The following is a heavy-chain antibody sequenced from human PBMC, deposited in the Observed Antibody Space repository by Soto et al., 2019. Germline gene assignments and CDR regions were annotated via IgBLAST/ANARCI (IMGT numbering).Heavy chain of an antibody. Sequence: GGSLRLSCAASGFTFSNAWMNWVRQAPGKGLEWVSSISSSSSYIYYADSVKGRFTISRDNAKNSLYLQMNSLRAEDTAVYYCARGVGPSWSYYNSYFDYWGQGTLVTVSS. CDR3: ARGVGPSWSYYNSYFDY. CDR2: ISSSSSYI. D-gene: IGHD3-10*01. J-gene: IGHJ4*02. V-gene: IGHV3-21*01. CDR1: GFTFSNAW.